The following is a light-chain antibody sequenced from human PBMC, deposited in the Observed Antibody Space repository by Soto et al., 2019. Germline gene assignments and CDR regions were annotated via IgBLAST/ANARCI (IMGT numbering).Light chain of an antibody. J-gene: IGKJ4*01. CDR1: QSVSSY. CDR2: DAS. Sequence: EIVLTQSPATLSLSPLERATLSCMASQSVSSYLAWYQQKPGQAPRLLIYDASNRATGIPARFSGSGSGTDFTLTISSLEPEDFAVYYCQQRSDWHTFGGGTKVDIK. V-gene: IGKV3-11*01. CDR3: QQRSDWHT.